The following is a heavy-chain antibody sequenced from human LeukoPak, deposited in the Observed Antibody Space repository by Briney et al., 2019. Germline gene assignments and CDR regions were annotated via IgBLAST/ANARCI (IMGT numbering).Heavy chain of an antibody. V-gene: IGHV4-59*01. J-gene: IGHJ4*02. CDR2: IYYIRST. CDR3: ARSYYYDSSGYYRY. CDR1: GGPISSYY. D-gene: IGHD3-22*01. Sequence: PPKPLSLPCTVPGGPISSYYWSWIRKPPGKGLEWIGSIYYIRSTNYNPSLKSRVTISVDTSKNQFSLKLSSVTAADTAVYYCARSYYYDSSGYYRYWGQGTLVTVSS.